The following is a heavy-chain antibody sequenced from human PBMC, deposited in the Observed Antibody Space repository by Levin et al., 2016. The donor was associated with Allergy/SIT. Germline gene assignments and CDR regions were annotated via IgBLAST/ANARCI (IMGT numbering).Heavy chain of an antibody. D-gene: IGHD3-3*01. CDR2: INQSGSP. Sequence: ESLKISCTVSGASFSDSNYYWGWVRQPPGKGLEWMGIINQSGSPYYNPSLKSRVTIFVDTSKNHLSLQVTSVTAADTSVYYCVRLQDFGNLGFYFYFADWGQGTLVTVSS. CDR1: GASFSDSNYY. J-gene: IGHJ4*02. V-gene: IGHV4-39*02. CDR3: VRLQDFGNLGFYFYFAD.